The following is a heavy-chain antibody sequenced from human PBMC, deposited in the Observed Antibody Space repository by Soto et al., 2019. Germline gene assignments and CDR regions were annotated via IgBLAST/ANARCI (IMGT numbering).Heavy chain of an antibody. D-gene: IGHD3-10*01. V-gene: IGHV3-23*01. CDR3: AKGLEAGYYYYYGMDV. J-gene: IGHJ6*02. Sequence: HPGGSLRLSCAASGFTFSSYAMSWVRQAPGKGLEWVSAISGSGGSTYYADSVKGRFTISRDNSKNTLYLQMNSLRAEDTAVYYCAKGLEAGYYYYYGMDVWGQGTTVTVSS. CDR1: GFTFSSYA. CDR2: ISGSGGST.